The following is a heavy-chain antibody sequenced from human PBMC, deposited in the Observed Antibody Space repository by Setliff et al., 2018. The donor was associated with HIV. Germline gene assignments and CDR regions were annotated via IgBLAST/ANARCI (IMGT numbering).Heavy chain of an antibody. Sequence: PSETLSLTCTVSGGSISGHYWSWIRQTPGKGLEWIGSIHYSGSNVNNPSHKSRITMSLDASKNQFSLKLNSVTAADTAVYYCAKLLSRGYYEGAFDIWGQGTMVTVSS. J-gene: IGHJ3*02. CDR3: AKLLSRGYYEGAFDI. CDR2: IHYSGSN. V-gene: IGHV4-59*11. CDR1: GGSISGHY. D-gene: IGHD3-22*01.